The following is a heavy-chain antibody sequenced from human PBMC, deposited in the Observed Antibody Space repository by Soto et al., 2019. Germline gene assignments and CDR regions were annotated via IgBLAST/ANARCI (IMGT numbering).Heavy chain of an antibody. D-gene: IGHD2-15*01. CDR2: IGGSGGT. CDR3: AKGQGWSYYCDS. J-gene: IGHJ4*02. CDR1: GFTFSSYA. V-gene: IGHV3-23*01. Sequence: EVQLLESGGGLVQPGGSLRLSCAASGFTFSSYAMSWVRLAPGKGLEWFSSIGGSGGTYYADSVKGRFTISRDNSKNMLYLHLNSLRAEDTAMYYCAKGQGWSYYCDSWGQGTVVTVSS.